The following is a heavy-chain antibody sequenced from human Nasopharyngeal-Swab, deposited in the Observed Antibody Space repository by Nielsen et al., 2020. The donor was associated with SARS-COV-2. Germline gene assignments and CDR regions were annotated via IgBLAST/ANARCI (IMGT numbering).Heavy chain of an antibody. D-gene: IGHD6-13*01. CDR3: ARGIVVDSSSWYPSYFDY. Sequence: SETLSLTCAVYGGSFSGYYWSWIRQPPGKGLEWIGEINHSGSTNYNPSLKSRVTISVDTSKNQFSLKLNSVTSAYTALYYCARGIVVDSSSWYPSYFDYWGQGTLVTVSS. CDR1: GGSFSGYY. V-gene: IGHV4-34*01. CDR2: INHSGST. J-gene: IGHJ4*02.